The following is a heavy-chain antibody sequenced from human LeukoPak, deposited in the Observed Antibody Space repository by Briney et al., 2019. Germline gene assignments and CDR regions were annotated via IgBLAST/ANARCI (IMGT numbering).Heavy chain of an antibody. J-gene: IGHJ4*02. Sequence: GGSLRLSCAASGFTLSSYWMTWVRQAPGKGLEWVANIKVDGSEKYCVDSVKGRFTISRDDANNIVYLQMNSLSVEDTAVYYCARISSRRYYFDYWGQGTLVTVSS. D-gene: IGHD6-13*01. V-gene: IGHV3-7*01. CDR1: GFTLSSYW. CDR3: ARISSRRYYFDY. CDR2: IKVDGSEK.